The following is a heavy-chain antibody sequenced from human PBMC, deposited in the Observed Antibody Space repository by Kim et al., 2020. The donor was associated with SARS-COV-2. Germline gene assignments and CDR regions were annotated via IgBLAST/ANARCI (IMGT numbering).Heavy chain of an antibody. J-gene: IGHJ4*02. CDR2: INPSGGST. CDR3: ARDGQGFDY. CDR1: GYTFTSYY. V-gene: IGHV1-46*01. Sequence: ASVKVSCKSSGYTFTSYYMHWVRQAPGQGLEWMGIINPSGGSTSYARKFQGRVTMTRDTSTSTVYMELSSLRSEDTAVYFCARDGQGFDYWGQGTLVTVSS.